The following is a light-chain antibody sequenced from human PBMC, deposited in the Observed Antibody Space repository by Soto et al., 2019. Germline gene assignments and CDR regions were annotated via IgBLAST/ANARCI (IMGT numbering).Light chain of an antibody. J-gene: IGKJ1*01. CDR3: QQYNSYS. CDR1: QSISSW. CDR2: HAA. Sequence: DIHMTQPPPTLPASVGDRVPITCRASQSISSWLAWYQQKPGTAPKVLIYHAANLQSGVPSRFRGSGSGTEFTITISSLKPDDFANYYCQQYNSYSFGQGTKVDIK. V-gene: IGKV1-5*01.